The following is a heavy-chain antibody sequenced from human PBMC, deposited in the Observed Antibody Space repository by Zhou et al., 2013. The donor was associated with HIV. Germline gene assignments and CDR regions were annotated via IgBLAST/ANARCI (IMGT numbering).Heavy chain of an antibody. CDR1: GGSFSDHP. D-gene: IGHD6-25*01. V-gene: IGHV1-69*14. J-gene: IGHJ6*04. CDR2: VLPLFGTG. Sequence: QVQLVQSGAEVTKPGSSVRVSCKVSGGSFSDHPISWVRLAPGRGLEWIGGVLPLFGTGKSAPTFQGRLTISADKSTNTAYMQLTSLTSEDTATYYCGRGAARPPLFFLDVWGNGTPVTVSS. CDR3: GRGAARPPLFFLDV.